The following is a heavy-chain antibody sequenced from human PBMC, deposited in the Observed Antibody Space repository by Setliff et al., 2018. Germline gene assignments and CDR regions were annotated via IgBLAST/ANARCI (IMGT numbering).Heavy chain of an antibody. V-gene: IGHV1-2*02. CDR2: IDPNSRST. CDR1: GYTFTDYY. Sequence: ASVKVSCKASGYTFTDYYIHWVRQAPGQGLEWMGWIDPNSRSTHYAQKFQGRVSMTRDTSISTAYMELSRLTSDDTAVYYCARVDPTYYCGSGLYEDYWGQGTLVTVSS. D-gene: IGHD3-10*01. J-gene: IGHJ4*02. CDR3: ARVDPTYYCGSGLYEDY.